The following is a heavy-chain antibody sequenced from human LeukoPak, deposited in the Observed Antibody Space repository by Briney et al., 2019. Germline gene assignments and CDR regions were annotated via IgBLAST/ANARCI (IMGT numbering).Heavy chain of an antibody. CDR1: GFTFSTYA. CDR2: ISSSSSYI. J-gene: IGHJ5*02. D-gene: IGHD3-10*01. Sequence: PGGSLRLSCAASGFTFSTYAMSWVRQAPGKGLEWVSSISSSSSYIYYADSVKGRFTISRDNAKNSLYLQMNSLRAEDTAVYYCARETAYYSHASGSPNWFDPWGQGTLVTVSS. CDR3: ARETAYYSHASGSPNWFDP. V-gene: IGHV3-21*01.